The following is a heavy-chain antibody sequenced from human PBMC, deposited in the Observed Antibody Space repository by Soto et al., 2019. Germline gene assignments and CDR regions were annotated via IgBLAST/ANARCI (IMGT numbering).Heavy chain of an antibody. CDR3: ARPPFPGCINAVCYPFDY. J-gene: IGHJ4*02. CDR1: GYTLTDYY. Sequence: QVQLVQSGAEVKKPGASVKVSCKASGYTLTDYYIHWVRQAPGQGLEWMGMINPSGGSTDYAQKCRGRVTMTRDTSTGTVYMELSSLRSEDTAVYYCARPPFPGCINAVCYPFDYWGQGTLVTVSS. V-gene: IGHV1-46*01. CDR2: INPSGGST. D-gene: IGHD2-8*01.